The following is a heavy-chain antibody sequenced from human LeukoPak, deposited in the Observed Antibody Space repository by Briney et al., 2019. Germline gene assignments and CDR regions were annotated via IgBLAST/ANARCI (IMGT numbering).Heavy chain of an antibody. CDR1: GFTFSSYA. CDR3: AKVGPVDTTLGPIDY. CDR2: ISASGGTT. Sequence: GGSLRLSCAASGFTFSSYAMNWVRQAPGKGLEWVSDISASGGTTKYADSVKGRLTISRDNSKNTLYLQMNSLRAEDTAVYYCAKVGPVDTTLGPIDYWGQGTLVTVSS. J-gene: IGHJ4*02. D-gene: IGHD5-18*01. V-gene: IGHV3-23*01.